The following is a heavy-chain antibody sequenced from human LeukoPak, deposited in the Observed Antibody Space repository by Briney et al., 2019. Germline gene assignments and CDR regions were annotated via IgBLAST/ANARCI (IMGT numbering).Heavy chain of an antibody. D-gene: IGHD1-26*01. J-gene: IGHJ4*02. CDR1: GFTFSDYY. CDR2: ISSRSGSSI. V-gene: IGHV3-11*04. CDR3: ARVGYSGSPGDY. Sequence: GGSLRLSCAASGFTFSDYYMSWIRQAPGKGLEWVSYISSRSGSSIYYTDSVKGRFTVSRDNAKNSLYLQMNSLRAEDTAVYYCARVGYSGSPGDYWGQGTLVTVSS.